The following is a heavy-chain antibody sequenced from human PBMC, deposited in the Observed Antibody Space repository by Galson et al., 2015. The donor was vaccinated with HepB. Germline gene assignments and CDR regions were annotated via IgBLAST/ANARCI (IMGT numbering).Heavy chain of an antibody. Sequence: SLRLSCAASGFTFNNAWMNWVRQAPGKGLEWVGRIKSKMIGATTDYAAPVKGRFTISRDDSKTTVYLQMNSLKTEDTAVYYCTTGTDGATYWGPGTLVTVSS. J-gene: IGHJ4*02. D-gene: IGHD1-26*01. V-gene: IGHV3-15*07. CDR2: IKSKMIGATT. CDR3: TTGTDGATY. CDR1: GFTFNNAW.